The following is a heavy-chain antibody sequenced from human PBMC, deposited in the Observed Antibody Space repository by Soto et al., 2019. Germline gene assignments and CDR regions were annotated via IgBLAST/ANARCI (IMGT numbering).Heavy chain of an antibody. CDR2: ISYDGSNK. Sequence: PVGSLRLSCAASGFTFSRYAMHWVRQAPGKGLEWVAVISYDGSNKYYADSVKGRFTISRDNSKNTLYLQMNSLRAEDTAVYYCARVASYIGVDYWGQGTLVTVSS. D-gene: IGHD1-26*01. CDR3: ARVASYIGVDY. CDR1: GFTFSRYA. V-gene: IGHV3-30-3*01. J-gene: IGHJ4*02.